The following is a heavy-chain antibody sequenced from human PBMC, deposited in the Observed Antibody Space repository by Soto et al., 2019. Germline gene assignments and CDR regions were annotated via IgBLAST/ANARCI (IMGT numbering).Heavy chain of an antibody. J-gene: IGHJ4*02. CDR3: AKMGRAGYVPYYFDS. CDR2: ISYDQTTK. Sequence: GGSLRLSCAASGIGFSDYGMHWVRQAPGKGLDWVAVISYDQTTKYYADSVRGRFTISRDNSKNTLYLQMSGLTTDDTAVYYCAKMGRAGYVPYYFDSWGQGTPVTVSS. V-gene: IGHV3-30*18. D-gene: IGHD5-12*01. CDR1: GIGFSDYG.